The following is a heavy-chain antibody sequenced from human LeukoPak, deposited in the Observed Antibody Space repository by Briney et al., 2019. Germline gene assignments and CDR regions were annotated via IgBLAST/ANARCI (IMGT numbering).Heavy chain of an antibody. D-gene: IGHD1-26*01. V-gene: IGHV3-7*04. Sequence: PGGSLRLSCVASGFXFSSHWINWVRQAPGKGLEWVANIKQDGSEKYYVDSVKGRFTISRDNAKNSLYLQLNSLRAEDTAVYYCARGSGSMNYWGQGTLVTVSS. J-gene: IGHJ4*02. CDR3: ARGSGSMNY. CDR2: IKQDGSEK. CDR1: GFXFSSHW.